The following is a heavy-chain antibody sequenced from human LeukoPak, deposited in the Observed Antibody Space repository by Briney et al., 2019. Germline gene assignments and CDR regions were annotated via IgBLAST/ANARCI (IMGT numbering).Heavy chain of an antibody. CDR1: GYTFTDYY. CDR2: INPNSGGT. V-gene: IGHV1-2*02. CDR3: ARDVKDGDLGP. Sequence: ASVKVSCKASGYTFTDYYMHWVRQAPGQGLEWMGWINPNSGGTKYAQKLQGRVTMTRDTSISTAYMELRSLRSDDTAVYYCARDVKDGDLGPWGQGTLATVSS. J-gene: IGHJ5*02. D-gene: IGHD3-3*01.